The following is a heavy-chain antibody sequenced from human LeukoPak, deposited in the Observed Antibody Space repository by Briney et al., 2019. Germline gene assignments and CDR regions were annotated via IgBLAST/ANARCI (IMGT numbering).Heavy chain of an antibody. CDR2: IYTSGST. CDR1: GGSISSYY. CDR3: ARVTNYYDSSGYPYYYYYYMDV. J-gene: IGHJ6*03. Sequence: KPSETLSLTCTVSGGSISSYYWSWIRQPAGKGLEWIGRIYTSGSTNYNPSLKSRVTMSADTSKNQFSLKLSSVTAADTAVYYCARVTNYYDSSGYPYYYYYYMDVWGKGTTVTVSS. V-gene: IGHV4-4*07. D-gene: IGHD3-22*01.